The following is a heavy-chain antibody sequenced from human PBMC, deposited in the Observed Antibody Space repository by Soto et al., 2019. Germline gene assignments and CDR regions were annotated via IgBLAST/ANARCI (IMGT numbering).Heavy chain of an antibody. CDR2: IYPGDSDT. CDR1: GYSFTSYW. CDR3: ATLGYSSSSHFDY. J-gene: IGHJ4*02. V-gene: IGHV5-51*01. D-gene: IGHD6-6*01. Sequence: GESLKIGCKGSGYSFTSYWIGWVRQMPGKGLEWMGIIYPGDSDTRYSPAFQGQVTISADKSISTAYLQWSSLKASDTAMYYCATLGYSSSSHFDYWGQGTLVTVSS.